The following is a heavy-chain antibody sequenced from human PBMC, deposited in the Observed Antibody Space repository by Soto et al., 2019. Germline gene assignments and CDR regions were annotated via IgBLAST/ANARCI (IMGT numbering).Heavy chain of an antibody. Sequence: QVQLVESGGGVVQPGRSLRLSCAASGFTFSSYGIHWVRQAPGKGLEWVAVIWYDGSNKYYADSVKGRFTISRDNSKNTLYLQMNSLRAEDTAVYYCARDFCSGGSCYFCDYWGQGTLVTVSS. J-gene: IGHJ4*02. CDR1: GFTFSSYG. D-gene: IGHD2-15*01. V-gene: IGHV3-33*01. CDR2: IWYDGSNK. CDR3: ARDFCSGGSCYFCDY.